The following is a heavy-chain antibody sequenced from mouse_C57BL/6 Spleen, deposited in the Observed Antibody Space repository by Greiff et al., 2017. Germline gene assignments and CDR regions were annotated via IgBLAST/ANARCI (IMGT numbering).Heavy chain of an antibody. Sequence: EVKLMESGPGLVKPSQSLSLTCSVTGYSITSGYYWNWIRQFPGNKLEWMGYISYDGSNNYNPSLKNRISITRDTSKNQFFLKLNSVTTEDTATYDCARDSDYDRNWYFDVWGTGTTVTVSS. D-gene: IGHD2-4*01. CDR3: ARDSDYDRNWYFDV. CDR1: GYSITSGYY. J-gene: IGHJ1*03. V-gene: IGHV3-6*01. CDR2: ISYDGSN.